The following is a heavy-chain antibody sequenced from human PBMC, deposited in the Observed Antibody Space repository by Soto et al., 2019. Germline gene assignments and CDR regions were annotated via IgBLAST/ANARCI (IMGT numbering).Heavy chain of an antibody. CDR1: GFTFSSSA. CDR2: TGGISGMT. V-gene: IGHV3-23*01. Sequence: PGGSLRLCCAASGFTFSSSAMNWVRQAPGKGLEWVSSTGGISGMTFFADSVKGRFTVSRDTSKNTLYLEMNTLRVEDTAVYYCAKGNLSAPMYYFDYWGQGTPVTVSS. J-gene: IGHJ4*02. D-gene: IGHD3-16*02. CDR3: AKGNLSAPMYYFDY.